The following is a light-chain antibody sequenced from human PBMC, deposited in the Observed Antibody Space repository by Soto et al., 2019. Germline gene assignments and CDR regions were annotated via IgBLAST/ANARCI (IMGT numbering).Light chain of an antibody. CDR3: HQDSSWPLT. CDR1: QDIRSS. J-gene: IGKJ4*01. CDR2: GAS. V-gene: IGKV3-15*01. Sequence: EIVMTQSPATLSVSPGERVTLSCRASQDIRSSLAWYQQKPGQAPRLLMYGASIRATGVPATFSGAGSGTELTLRISSVESAHVGVYYCHQDSSWPLTFGGGTKVEIK.